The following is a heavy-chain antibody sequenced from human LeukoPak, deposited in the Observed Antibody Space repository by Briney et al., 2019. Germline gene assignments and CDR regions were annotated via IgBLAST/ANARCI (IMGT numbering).Heavy chain of an antibody. CDR3: ARVGYSGYDYFYYYGLDV. Sequence: ASVKVSCKASGYTFTCYYMHWVRQAPGQGLEWMGRVNPNSGGTNYAQKFQGRVTMTRDTSISTAYMELSRLRSDDTAVYYCARVGYSGYDYFYYYGLDVWGQGTTVTVSS. J-gene: IGHJ6*02. D-gene: IGHD5-12*01. CDR2: VNPNSGGT. CDR1: GYTFTCYY. V-gene: IGHV1-2*06.